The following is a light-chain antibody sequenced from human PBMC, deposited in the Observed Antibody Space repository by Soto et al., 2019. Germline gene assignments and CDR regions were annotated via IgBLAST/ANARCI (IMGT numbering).Light chain of an antibody. V-gene: IGLV1-47*01. CDR1: TPNIGTNY. CDR3: AAWDDSLSGFHV. Sequence: QSVLTQPPSASGTPGQRVTISCSGSTPNIGTNYVYWYQQLPGTAPKLLIYRNDQRPSGVPDRFSGSKSGTSASLAISGLRSEDEADYFCAAWDDSLSGFHVFGTGTKVTLL. J-gene: IGLJ1*01. CDR2: RND.